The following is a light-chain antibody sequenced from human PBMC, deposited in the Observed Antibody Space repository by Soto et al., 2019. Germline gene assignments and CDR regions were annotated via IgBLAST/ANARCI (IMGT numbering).Light chain of an antibody. CDR2: GAS. J-gene: IGKJ2*01. CDR1: QGISSY. Sequence: DIQLTQSPSFLSASVGDRVTITCRASQGISSYLAWYQQPPGKAPKLLIYGASTLQRGVSSRFSGSGSGTEFTLTISRLQPEDYATYYSRRLNTIPRTFGQGTKLEVK. V-gene: IGKV1-9*01. CDR3: RRLNTIPRT.